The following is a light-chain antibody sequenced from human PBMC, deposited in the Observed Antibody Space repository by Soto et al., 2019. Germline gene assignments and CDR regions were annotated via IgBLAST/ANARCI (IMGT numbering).Light chain of an antibody. CDR3: QQSYSSRLI. J-gene: IGKJ4*01. CDR2: AAS. Sequence: DIQMTQSPSSLSASVGDRVTITCRASQSISGHLNWYQQKPGKAPKLLIYAASSLRSGVPSRFSGSGSGTDFTLSISSLQPEDFATYYCQQSYSSRLIFGGGTKVEI. CDR1: QSISGH. V-gene: IGKV1-39*01.